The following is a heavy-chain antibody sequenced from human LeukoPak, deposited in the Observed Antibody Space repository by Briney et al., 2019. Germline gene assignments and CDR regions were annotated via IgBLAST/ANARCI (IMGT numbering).Heavy chain of an antibody. CDR2: IYHSGST. J-gene: IGHJ4*02. V-gene: IGHV4-38-2*02. Sequence: SETLSLTCTVSGYSISMGYYWGWIRQPPGKGLEWIGSIYHSGSTYYNPSLKSRVSISVDTSKNQFSLKLNSVTAADTAVHYCARSIRGYSSGWYYFDYWGQGTLITVSS. CDR1: GYSISMGYY. CDR3: ARSIRGYSSGWYYFDY. D-gene: IGHD6-19*01.